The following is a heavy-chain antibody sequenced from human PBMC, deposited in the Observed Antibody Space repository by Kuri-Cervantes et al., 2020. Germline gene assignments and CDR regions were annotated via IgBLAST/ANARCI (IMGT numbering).Heavy chain of an antibody. CDR2: ISSSSSYI. J-gene: IGHJ4*02. V-gene: IGHV3-21*01. CDR1: GFIFSDYA. CDR3: ARESRDSGSSPALDY. Sequence: GGSLRLSCAASGFIFSDYAIHWVRQAPGKGLEWVSSISSSSSYIYYADSVKGRLTISRDNGKNSLYLQMNSLRAEDTAVYYCARESRDSGSSPALDYWGQGTLVTVSS. D-gene: IGHD1-26*01.